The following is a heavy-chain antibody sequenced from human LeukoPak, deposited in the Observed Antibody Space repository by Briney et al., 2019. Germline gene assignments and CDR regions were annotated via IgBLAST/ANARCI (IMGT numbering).Heavy chain of an antibody. D-gene: IGHD2-2*01. V-gene: IGHV4-4*02. CDR2: INHSGST. CDR1: GFSLSTSGMR. J-gene: IGHJ1*01. CDR3: ARGPYCSSTSCYRILRAEYFQH. Sequence: SGPTLVNPTQTLTLTCTFSGFSLSTSGMRVSWIRQPPGKGLEWIGEINHSGSTNYNPSLKSRVTISVDTSKNQFSLKLSSVTAADTAVYYCARGPYCSSTSCYRILRAEYFQHWGQGTLVTVSS.